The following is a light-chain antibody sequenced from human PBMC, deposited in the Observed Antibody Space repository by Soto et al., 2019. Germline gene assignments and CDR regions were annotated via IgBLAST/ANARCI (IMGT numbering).Light chain of an antibody. J-gene: IGKJ1*01. V-gene: IGKV1-5*01. CDR1: QSVNSW. Sequence: DIQMTQSPSPLSAYVGDRVTITCRASQSVNSWLAWYQQKPGRAPKLLIYSVSNLDSGVPSRFSGSGSVTEFTLTISSLQPDDFATYYCQQFSSYSRTFGQGTKVEMK. CDR2: SVS. CDR3: QQFSSYSRT.